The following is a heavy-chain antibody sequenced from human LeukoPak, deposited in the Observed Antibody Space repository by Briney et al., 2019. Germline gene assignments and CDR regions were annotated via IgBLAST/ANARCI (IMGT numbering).Heavy chain of an antibody. CDR1: GGSISSSSYY. D-gene: IGHD2-21*01. V-gene: IGHV4-39*01. Sequence: PSETLSLTCSVSGGSISSSSYYWGWIRQPPGKGLEWIGTIYYSGSTYYNPSLKSRVTISVDTSNNQFSLKLSSVTAADTAVYYCASCCGGDCPDYYYYYMDVWGKGTTVTVSS. J-gene: IGHJ6*03. CDR2: IYYSGST. CDR3: ASCCGGDCPDYYYYYMDV.